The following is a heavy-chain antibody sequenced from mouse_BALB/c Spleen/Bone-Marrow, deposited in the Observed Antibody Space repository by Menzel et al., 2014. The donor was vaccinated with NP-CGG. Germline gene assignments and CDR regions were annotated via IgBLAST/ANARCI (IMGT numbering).Heavy chain of an antibody. J-gene: IGHJ1*01. D-gene: IGHD2-10*02. CDR3: ARRGYDNSYWYFGV. Sequence: DVKLVESGGDLVKPGGSLKLSCAASGFTFSSYGMSWVRQTPDKRLEWVATISSGGSHTYYPDSVKGRFTISRDNAENTLYLQMSSLKSEDTAIYYCARRGYDNSYWYFGVWGAGTTVTVSS. V-gene: IGHV5-6*02. CDR2: ISSGGSHT. CDR1: GFTFSSYG.